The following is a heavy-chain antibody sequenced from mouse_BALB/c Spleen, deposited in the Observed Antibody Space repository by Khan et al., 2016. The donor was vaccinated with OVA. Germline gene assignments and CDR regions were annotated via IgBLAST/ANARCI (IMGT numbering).Heavy chain of an antibody. CDR2: INPCSGYT. CDR1: GYTFTSYT. V-gene: IGHV1-4*01. CDR3: ARTHER. Sequence: QMQLEESGAELARPGASVTMSCKASGYTFTSYTMHWVKQRPGQGLEWIGYINPCSGYTKYNQKFKDKATLTADKSSSPAYMQLSSLTSEDSAVYYCARTHERWGQGTTLTVSS. J-gene: IGHJ2*01.